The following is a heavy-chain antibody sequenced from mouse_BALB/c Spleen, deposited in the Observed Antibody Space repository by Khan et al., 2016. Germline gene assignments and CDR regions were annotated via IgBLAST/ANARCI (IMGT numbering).Heavy chain of an antibody. CDR2: IWSGGST. CDR3: ARDDFYFDY. CDR1: GFSLTSYG. J-gene: IGHJ2*01. V-gene: IGHV2-4-1*01. Sequence: QMQLEESGPGLVQPSQSLSITCTVSGFSLTSYGVHWVRQSPGKGLEWLGVIWSGGSTDYNAAFISRLSISKDNSTSQVFFKMNSLQADDTAIYYCARDDFYFDYWGQGTTLTVSS. D-gene: IGHD2-13*01.